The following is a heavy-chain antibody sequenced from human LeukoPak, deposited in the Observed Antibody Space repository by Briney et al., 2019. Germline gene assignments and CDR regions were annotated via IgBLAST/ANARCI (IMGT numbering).Heavy chain of an antibody. CDR3: AKDRRAGSYDY. J-gene: IGHJ4*02. V-gene: IGHV3-23*01. CDR1: GFTFSRNG. D-gene: IGHD3-10*01. CDR2: ISGSGGST. Sequence: PGGSLRLSCAASGFTFSRNGMTWVRHAPGKGLEWVSAISGSGGSTYYADSVKGRFTISRDNSKNTLYLQMNSLRAEDTAVYYCAKDRRAGSYDYWGQGTLVTVSS.